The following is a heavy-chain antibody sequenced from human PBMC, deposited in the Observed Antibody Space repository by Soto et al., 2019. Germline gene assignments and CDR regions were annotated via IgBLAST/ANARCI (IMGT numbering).Heavy chain of an antibody. CDR2: MNPNSGNT. CDR3: ARAAYSGSYLHYYGMDV. CDR1: GYTFTSYD. D-gene: IGHD1-26*01. J-gene: IGHJ6*02. V-gene: IGHV1-8*01. Sequence: ASVKVSCKASGYTFTSYDINWVRQATGQGFEYLGWMNPNSGNTGYVKKFQGWVTMTRDTSISTAYMELSRLRSDDTAVYYCARAAYSGSYLHYYGMDVWGQGTTVTVSS.